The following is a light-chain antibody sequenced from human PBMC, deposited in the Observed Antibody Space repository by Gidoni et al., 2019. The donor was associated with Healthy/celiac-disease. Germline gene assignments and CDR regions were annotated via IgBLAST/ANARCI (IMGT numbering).Light chain of an antibody. CDR2: KAS. Sequence: DSQMTQSPATLSASVGDRVTITCRASQSISSWLAWYQPKPGKAPKLLIYKASSLESWVPSRFSGSGSGTEFTLTISSLQPDDFATYYCQQYNSYWTFGQGTKVEIK. J-gene: IGKJ1*01. CDR1: QSISSW. CDR3: QQYNSYWT. V-gene: IGKV1-5*03.